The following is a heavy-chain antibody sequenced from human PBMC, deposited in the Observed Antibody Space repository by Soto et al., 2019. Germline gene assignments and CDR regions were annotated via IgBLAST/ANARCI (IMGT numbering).Heavy chain of an antibody. D-gene: IGHD1-26*01. J-gene: IGHJ4*02. Sequence: QVQLVESGGGVVQPGRSLRLSCAASGFTFSSYGMHWVRQAPGEGLEWVAVIWYDGSNKYYADSVKGRFTISRDNSKNTLYLQMNSLRAEDTAVYYCARDRDIVGATTFDYWGQGTLVTVSS. CDR3: ARDRDIVGATTFDY. CDR2: IWYDGSNK. CDR1: GFTFSSYG. V-gene: IGHV3-33*01.